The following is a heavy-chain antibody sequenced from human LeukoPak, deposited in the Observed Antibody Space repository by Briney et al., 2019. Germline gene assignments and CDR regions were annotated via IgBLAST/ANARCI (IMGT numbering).Heavy chain of an antibody. CDR2: FSANGYDT. V-gene: IGHV3-23*01. CDR3: ARGLVGDQYYFDY. J-gene: IGHJ4*02. D-gene: IGHD2-21*02. CDR1: GFTFSNYD. Sequence: PGGSLRLSCAASGFTFSNYDMSWVRQAPGKGLEWVSTFSANGYDTYYADSVKGRFTISRDHSKNTLHLQMNNLRVDDTAIYYCARGLVGDQYYFDYWGQGTLVTVSS.